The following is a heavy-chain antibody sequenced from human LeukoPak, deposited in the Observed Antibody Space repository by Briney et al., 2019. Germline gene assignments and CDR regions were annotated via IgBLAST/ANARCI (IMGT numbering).Heavy chain of an antibody. CDR1: GYTFSGHN. Sequence: GASVTVSCRASGYTFSGHNIHWVRQAPGQGLQWMGWITPSSGDTSFALEFEGRVTLSSDSSTSTVYMFLTWLTSDDTAVYFCARGLPGASPGFDYWGQGTLLTVSS. CDR3: ARGLPGASPGFDY. V-gene: IGHV1-2*02. D-gene: IGHD1-1*01. CDR2: ITPSSGDT. J-gene: IGHJ4*02.